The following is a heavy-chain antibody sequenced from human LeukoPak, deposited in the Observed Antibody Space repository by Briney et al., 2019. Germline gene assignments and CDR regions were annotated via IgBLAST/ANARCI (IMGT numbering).Heavy chain of an antibody. CDR1: GFSVSTDH. CDR2: IYNDGST. J-gene: IGHJ3*02. V-gene: IGHV3-53*01. D-gene: IGHD6-13*01. CDR3: AKDRGQQLVRGAFDI. Sequence: GGSLRLSCAASGFSVSTDHMSWVRQAPGKGLEWVSVIYNDGSTYYADTVKGRFTISRDNSKNTLYLQMNSLRAEDTAVYYCAKDRGQQLVRGAFDIWGQGTMVTVSS.